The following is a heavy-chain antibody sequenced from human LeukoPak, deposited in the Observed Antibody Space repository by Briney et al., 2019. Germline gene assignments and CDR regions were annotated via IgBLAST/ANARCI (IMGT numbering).Heavy chain of an antibody. CDR3: ARELPYGGNSLGFDP. J-gene: IGHJ5*02. D-gene: IGHD4-23*01. Sequence: AETLSLTCTVSGGSISSYYWSWIRQPPGKGLEWIGYIYYSGSTNYNPSLKSRVTISVDTSKNQFSLKLSSVTAADTAVYYCARELPYGGNSLGFDPWGQGTLVTVSS. CDR2: IYYSGST. V-gene: IGHV4-59*01. CDR1: GGSISSYY.